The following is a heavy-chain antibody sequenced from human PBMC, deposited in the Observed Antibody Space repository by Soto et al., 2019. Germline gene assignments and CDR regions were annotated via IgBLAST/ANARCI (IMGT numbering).Heavy chain of an antibody. V-gene: IGHV1-2*02. Sequence: ASVKVSCNTSGYTFTGYYIHWVRQAPGQGLEWMAFINPNSGGTNSAQKFQGSVTMTRDTSISTAYMELRSLRSDDTAVYYCAKGDRYKENPNXWGQATMVTVS. CDR1: GYTFTGYY. D-gene: IGHD1-1*01. CDR3: AKGDRYKENPNX. J-gene: IGHJ3*02. CDR2: INPNSGGT.